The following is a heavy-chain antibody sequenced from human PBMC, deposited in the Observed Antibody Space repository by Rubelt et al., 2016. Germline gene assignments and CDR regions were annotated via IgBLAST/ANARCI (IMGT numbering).Heavy chain of an antibody. Sequence: EVQLVESGGGLVKLGGSLRLSCAASGFTFSDAWMSWVRQAPGKGLEWIGRSRGKTCDCKTDYAAPVKGRATISRDDSKNTLFLQMYNLQAEETAVYYCTTGAGGLSSDGYGGQGTLVTVSS. CDR1: GFTFSDAW. J-gene: IGHJ4*02. CDR3: TTGAGGLSSDGY. D-gene: IGHD3-22*01. V-gene: IGHV3-15*01. CDR2: SRGKTCDCKT.